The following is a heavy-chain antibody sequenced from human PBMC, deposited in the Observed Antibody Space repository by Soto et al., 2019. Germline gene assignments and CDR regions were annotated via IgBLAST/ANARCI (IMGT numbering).Heavy chain of an antibody. V-gene: IGHV1-2*04. D-gene: IGHD3-22*01. J-gene: IGHJ4*02. CDR2: INPNSGGT. CDR3: ARGPDSSGYYLGPFDY. CDR1: GYTFTGYY. Sequence: ASVKVSCKASGYTFTGYYMHWVRQAPGQGLEWMGWINPNSGGTNYAQKFQGWVTMTRDTSISTAYMELSRLRSDDTAVCYCARGPDSSGYYLGPFDYWGQGTLVTVSS.